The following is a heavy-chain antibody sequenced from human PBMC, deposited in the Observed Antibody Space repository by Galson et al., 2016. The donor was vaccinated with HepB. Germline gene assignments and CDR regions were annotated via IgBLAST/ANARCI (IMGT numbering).Heavy chain of an antibody. J-gene: IGHJ6*02. CDR3: ARGRAAMDV. D-gene: IGHD3-10*01. V-gene: IGHV3-30-3*01. Sequence: SLRLSCAASGFNIRAYAMYWVRQAPGRGLEWLSVTSFDGTNNDYADYVRGRFTMSRDNSQNTVHLFLSGLRAEDTATYYCARGRAAMDVWGQGTTVFVSS. CDR2: TSFDGTNN. CDR1: GFNIRAYA.